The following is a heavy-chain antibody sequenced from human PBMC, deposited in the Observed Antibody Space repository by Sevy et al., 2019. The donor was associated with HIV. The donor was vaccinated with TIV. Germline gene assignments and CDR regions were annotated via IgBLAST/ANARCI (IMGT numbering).Heavy chain of an antibody. CDR3: AKAARCIVGASRGAFDI. V-gene: IGHV3-23*01. CDR2: ISGSGGST. Sequence: GGSLRLSCAASGFTFSSYAMSWVRQAPGKGLEWVSAISGSGGSTYYADSVKGRFTISRDNSKNTLYLQMNSLRAEDTAVYYCAKAARCIVGASRGAFDIWGQGTMVTVSS. CDR1: GFTFSSYA. D-gene: IGHD1-26*01. J-gene: IGHJ3*02.